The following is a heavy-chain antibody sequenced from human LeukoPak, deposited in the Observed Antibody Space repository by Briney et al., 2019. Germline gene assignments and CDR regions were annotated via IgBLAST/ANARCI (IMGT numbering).Heavy chain of an antibody. V-gene: IGHV3-30-3*01. D-gene: IGHD3-16*01. CDR3: ARDYAG. CDR2: ISYDGSNK. CDR1: GFTFSSYA. Sequence: GGSLRLSCAAPGFTFSSYAMHWVRQAPGKGLEWVAVISYDGSNKYYADSVKGRFTISRDNSKNTLYLQMNSLRAEDTAVYYCARDYAGWGQGTLVTVSS. J-gene: IGHJ4*02.